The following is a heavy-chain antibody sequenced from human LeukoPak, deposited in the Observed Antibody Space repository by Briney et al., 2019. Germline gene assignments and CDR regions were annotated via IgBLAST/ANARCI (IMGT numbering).Heavy chain of an antibody. Sequence: PGGSLRLSCAASEFTFDDYAMHWVRQAPGKGLEWVSGISWNSGSIGYADSVKGRFTISRDNAKNSLYLQMNSLRAEDTALYYCARMAIDYGSGSYYGHYYYYGTDVWGQGTTVTVSS. CDR3: ARMAIDYGSGSYYGHYYYYGTDV. J-gene: IGHJ6*02. D-gene: IGHD3-10*01. CDR1: EFTFDDYA. CDR2: ISWNSGSI. V-gene: IGHV3-9*01.